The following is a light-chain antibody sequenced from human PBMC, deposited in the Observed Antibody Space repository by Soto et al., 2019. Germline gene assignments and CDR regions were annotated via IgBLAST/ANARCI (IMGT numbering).Light chain of an antibody. V-gene: IGKV1-5*03. CDR3: QQYGNLWT. Sequence: DIQLTQSPSTLSASVGDRVTISCRASQSINNYLAWYQQKPGKAPKLLIYKASTLESGVPSTFSGSGPGTEFSLTISSLQPDDFATYYCQQYGNLWTFGQGTKVDIK. J-gene: IGKJ1*01. CDR2: KAS. CDR1: QSINNY.